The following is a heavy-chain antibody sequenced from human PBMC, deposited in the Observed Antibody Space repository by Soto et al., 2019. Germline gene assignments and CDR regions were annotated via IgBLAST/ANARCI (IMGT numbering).Heavy chain of an antibody. V-gene: IGHV4-34*01. CDR1: GWSLRGYF. J-gene: IGHJ4*02. D-gene: IGHD2-15*01. CDR2: INDSGSN. Sequence: PSETVSLTCAVSGWSLRGYFWSWIRQSPDKGLEWIGEINDSGSNYYNPSFKSRLTISVDTSKSQISLTLTSVTAAYSAVYYCQGGDFWGQGTRVTVSS. CDR3: QGGDF.